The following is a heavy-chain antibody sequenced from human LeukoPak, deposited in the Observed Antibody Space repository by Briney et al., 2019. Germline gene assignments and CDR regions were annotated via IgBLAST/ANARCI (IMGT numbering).Heavy chain of an antibody. D-gene: IGHD4-17*01. V-gene: IGHV1-69*05. CDR2: IIPIFGTA. Sequence: ASVKVSCKAFGGTFSSYAISWVRQAPGQGLEWMGGIIPIFGTANYAQKFQGRVTITTDESTSTAYMELSSPRSEDTAVYYCARVTVTTTIEHYWGQGTLVTVSS. CDR1: GGTFSSYA. CDR3: ARVTVTTTIEHY. J-gene: IGHJ4*02.